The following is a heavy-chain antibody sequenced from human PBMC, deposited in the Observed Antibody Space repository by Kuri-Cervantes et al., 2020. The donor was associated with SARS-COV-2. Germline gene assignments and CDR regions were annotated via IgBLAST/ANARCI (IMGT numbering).Heavy chain of an antibody. CDR1: GGSISSYY. D-gene: IGHD4-17*01. CDR3: ARHIKTRATVTTLYYFDY. V-gene: IGHV4-39*01. J-gene: IGHJ4*02. CDR2: IYYSGST. Sequence: SETLSLTCTVSGGSISSYYWGWIRQPPGKGLEWIGSIYYSGSTYYNPSLKSRVTISVDTSKNQFSLKLSSVTAADTAVYYCARHIKTRATVTTLYYFDYWGQGTLVTVSS.